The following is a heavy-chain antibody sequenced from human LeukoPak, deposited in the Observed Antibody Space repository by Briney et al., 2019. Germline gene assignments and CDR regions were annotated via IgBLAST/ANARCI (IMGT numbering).Heavy chain of an antibody. V-gene: IGHV4-34*01. CDR3: ARGHGYSYTFFDY. J-gene: IGHJ4*02. Sequence: SETLCLTCAVYGGSFSGYYWSWIRQPPGKGLEWIGEINHSGSTNYNPSLKSRVTISVDTSKNQFSLKLSSVTAADTAVYYCARGHGYSYTFFDYWGQGTLVTVSS. CDR2: INHSGST. D-gene: IGHD5-18*01. CDR1: GGSFSGYY.